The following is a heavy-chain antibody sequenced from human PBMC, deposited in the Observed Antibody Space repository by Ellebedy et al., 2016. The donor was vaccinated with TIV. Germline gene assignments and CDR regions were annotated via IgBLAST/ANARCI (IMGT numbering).Heavy chain of an antibody. CDR1: GFTFSSYG. Sequence: GESLKISCAASGFTFSSYGMHWGRQAPGKGLEWVAVIWYDGSNKYYADSVKGRFTVSRDNSKNTLYLQMTSLRAEDTAVYYCARTHDDYGGNWAFDYWGQGTLVTVSS. CDR2: IWYDGSNK. D-gene: IGHD4-23*01. V-gene: IGHV3-33*08. J-gene: IGHJ4*02. CDR3: ARTHDDYGGNWAFDY.